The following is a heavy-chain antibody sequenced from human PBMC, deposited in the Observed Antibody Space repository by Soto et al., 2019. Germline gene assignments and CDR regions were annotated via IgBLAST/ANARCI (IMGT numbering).Heavy chain of an antibody. CDR2: IYYSGST. CDR1: GGSISSYY. Sequence: QVQLQESGPGLVKPSETLSLTCSVSGGSISSYYWTWIRQPPGKRLEWIGYIYYSGSTNYNPSLKSRVTISVDTSKNQFSLKLNSVTAADTAVYYCAREVKYGDYYYYHMAVWGKGTTVTVSS. V-gene: IGHV4-59*01. J-gene: IGHJ6*03. CDR3: AREVKYGDYYYYHMAV. D-gene: IGHD4-17*01.